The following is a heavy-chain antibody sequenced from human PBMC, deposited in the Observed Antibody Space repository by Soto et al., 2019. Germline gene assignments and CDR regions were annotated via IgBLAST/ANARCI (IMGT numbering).Heavy chain of an antibody. J-gene: IGHJ6*02. V-gene: IGHV1-69*13. D-gene: IGHD3-10*01. Sequence: ASVKVSCKASGGTFSSYAISWVRQAPGQGLEWMGGIIPIFGTANYAQKFQGRVTITADESTSTAYMELSSLRSEDTAVYYCARDLGARGGGASLGYGSWSYYNPPYYYYGMDVWGQGTTVTVS. CDR1: GGTFSSYA. CDR3: ARDLGARGGGASLGYGSWSYYNPPYYYYGMDV. CDR2: IIPIFGTA.